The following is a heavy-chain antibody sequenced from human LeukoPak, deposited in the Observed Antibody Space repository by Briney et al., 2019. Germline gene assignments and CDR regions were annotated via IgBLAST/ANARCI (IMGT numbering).Heavy chain of an antibody. CDR3: ARGPLRFLEWLSTFDY. CDR1: GFTFSSYE. J-gene: IGHJ4*02. V-gene: IGHV3-48*03. D-gene: IGHD3-3*01. Sequence: GGSLRLSCAASGFTFSSYEMNWVRQAPGKGLEWVSYISSSGSTIYYADSVKGRFTISRDNAKNSLYLQMNSLRAEDTAVYYCARGPLRFLEWLSTFDYWGQGTLVTVSS. CDR2: ISSSGSTI.